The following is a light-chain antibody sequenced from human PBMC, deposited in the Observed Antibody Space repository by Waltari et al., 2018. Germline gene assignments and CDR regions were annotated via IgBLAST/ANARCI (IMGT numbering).Light chain of an antibody. Sequence: SYDLTQPLSVSVALGQTARITCGGNNIGGKNVHWYQQKPGQAPLLVIDRDKNRPSRIPERFSGSNSENTATLTITGAQGADEADYYCQVWDSSTAVFGGGTQLTVL. CDR1: NIGGKN. CDR3: QVWDSSTAV. V-gene: IGLV3-9*01. J-gene: IGLJ7*01. CDR2: RDK.